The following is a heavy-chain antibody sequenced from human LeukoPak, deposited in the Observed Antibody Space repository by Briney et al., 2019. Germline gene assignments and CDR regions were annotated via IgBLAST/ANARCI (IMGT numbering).Heavy chain of an antibody. CDR1: GFTFSSYA. D-gene: IGHD3-3*01. V-gene: IGHV3-23*01. Sequence: GGSLRLSSAASGFTFSSYATSCGPHAPGKGLEWVSAISGSGGSTYYTDSVKGRFTISRDNSKNTLYLQMNSLRAEDTAVYYCAKCWDSEHVLRFLEWSPFDYWGQGTLVTVSS. CDR3: AKCWDSEHVLRFLEWSPFDY. J-gene: IGHJ4*02. CDR2: ISGSGGST.